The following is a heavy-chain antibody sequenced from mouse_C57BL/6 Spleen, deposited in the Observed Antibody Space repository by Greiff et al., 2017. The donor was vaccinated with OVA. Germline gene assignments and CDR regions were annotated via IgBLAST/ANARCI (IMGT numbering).Heavy chain of an antibody. J-gene: IGHJ4*01. Sequence: QVQLQQPGAELVRPGSSVKLSCKASGYTFTSYWMHWVKQRPIQGLEWIGNIDPSDSETPYNQKFKDKATLTVDKSSSTAYMQLSSLTSEDSAFYYCARGYYSNLYYAMDYWGQGTSVTVSS. CDR3: ARGYYSNLYYAMDY. CDR1: GYTFTSYW. D-gene: IGHD2-5*01. CDR2: IDPSDSET. V-gene: IGHV1-52*01.